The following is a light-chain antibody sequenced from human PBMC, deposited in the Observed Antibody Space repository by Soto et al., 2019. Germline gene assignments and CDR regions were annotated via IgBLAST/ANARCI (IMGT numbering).Light chain of an antibody. CDR1: SSDVGGYNY. J-gene: IGLJ2*01. V-gene: IGLV2-14*01. CDR2: DVS. CDR3: SSYTSSSSVV. Sequence: QYALTQPASVSGSPGQSITISCTGTSSDVGGYNYVSWYQQHPGKAPKLMICDVSNRPSGVSNRFSGSKSGNTASLTISGLQAEDEADYYCSSYTSSSSVVFGGGTKVTVL.